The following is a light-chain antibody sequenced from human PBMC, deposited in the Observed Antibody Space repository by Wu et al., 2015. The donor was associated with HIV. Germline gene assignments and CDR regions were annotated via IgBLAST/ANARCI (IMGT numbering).Light chain of an antibody. CDR1: QSVSSSY. V-gene: IGKV3-20*01. CDR2: GAS. CDR3: QQYGSSPLT. J-gene: IGKJ4*01. Sequence: EIVLTQSPGTLSLSPGERATLSCRASQSVSSSYLAWYQQKPGQAPRLLIYGASTRAIGIPARFSGSGSGTDFTLTISSLEPEDFAVYYCQQYGSSPLTFGGGTNVEIK.